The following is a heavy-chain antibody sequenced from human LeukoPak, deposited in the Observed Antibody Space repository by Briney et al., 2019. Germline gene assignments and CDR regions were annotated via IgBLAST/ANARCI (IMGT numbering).Heavy chain of an antibody. D-gene: IGHD2-15*01. CDR1: GFTFTAFY. CDR2: INLSSGGT. Sequence: GASVKVSCKASGFTFTAFYMHWERQAPGQGLEWMAWINLSSGGTNYAQKFRGRVTMTRDSSISTAYMELTSLRSDDTAIYYCVTSTGYFNTWGAFDIWGQGTMVTVSS. V-gene: IGHV1-2*02. CDR3: VTSTGYFNTWGAFDI. J-gene: IGHJ3*02.